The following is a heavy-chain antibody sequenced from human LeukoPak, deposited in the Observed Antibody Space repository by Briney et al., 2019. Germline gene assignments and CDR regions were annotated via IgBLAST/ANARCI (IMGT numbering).Heavy chain of an antibody. D-gene: IGHD3-10*01. CDR2: ISSSSTI. J-gene: IGHJ4*02. CDR3: ARGYGSGSYYLY. V-gene: IGHV3-48*03. Sequence: PGGSLRLSCAASGFTFSSYEMNWVRQAPGKGLEWVSYISSSSTIYYADSVGGRFTISRDNAKNSLYLQMNSLRAEDTAVYYCARGYGSGSYYLYWGQGTLVTVSS. CDR1: GFTFSSYE.